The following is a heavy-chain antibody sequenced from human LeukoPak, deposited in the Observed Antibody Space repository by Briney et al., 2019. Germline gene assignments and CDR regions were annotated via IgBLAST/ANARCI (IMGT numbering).Heavy chain of an antibody. CDR1: GFTFSSYE. D-gene: IGHD6-19*01. Sequence: GGSLRLSCAASGFTFSSYEMNWVRQAPGKGLEWVSYISSSGSTKYYADSVKGRFTISRDNAKNSLYLQMNSLRAEDTAVYNCARPHDSGWSDYWGQGTLVTVSS. J-gene: IGHJ4*02. V-gene: IGHV3-48*03. CDR2: ISSSGSTK. CDR3: ARPHDSGWSDY.